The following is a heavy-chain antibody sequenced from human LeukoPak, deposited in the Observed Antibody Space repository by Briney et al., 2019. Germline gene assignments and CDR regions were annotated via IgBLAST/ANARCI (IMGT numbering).Heavy chain of an antibody. CDR1: GFTFSSYW. J-gene: IGHJ4*02. CDR3: ARDANWARDY. Sequence: PGGSLRLSCAASGFTFSSYWMNWVRQAPGKGLERVASIKQDGSEKSYVDFVEGRFTISRDNAKNSLYLQMNSLRAEETAVYYCARDANWARDYWGQGTLVTVSS. CDR2: IKQDGSEK. V-gene: IGHV3-7*01. D-gene: IGHD7-27*01.